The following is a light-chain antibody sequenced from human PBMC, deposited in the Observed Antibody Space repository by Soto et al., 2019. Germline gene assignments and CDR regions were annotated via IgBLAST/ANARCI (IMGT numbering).Light chain of an antibody. CDR2: GAS. V-gene: IGKV3-20*01. J-gene: IGKJ5*01. CDR3: QQYGSSPPLP. CDR1: QSVSSTY. Sequence: EIVLTQSPGTLSLSPGERATLSCRASQSVSSTYLAWYQQKPGQAPRLLIYGASSRATGIPDRFIGSGSVTDFPLTISTLEPDDFALYYCQQYGSSPPLPFGQAPRLQIK.